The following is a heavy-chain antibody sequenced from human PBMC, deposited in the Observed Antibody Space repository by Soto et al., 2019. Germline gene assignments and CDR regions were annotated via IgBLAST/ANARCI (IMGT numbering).Heavy chain of an antibody. D-gene: IGHD3-10*01. CDR1: GYIFSNYW. V-gene: IGHV5-51*01. J-gene: IGHJ3*01. CDR3: TRQVADILVRDGGGFDV. Sequence: EVQLVQSGTEARKPGESLKISCQASGYIFSNYWIAWVRLMPGKGLEYMGITYPRKSDIRYTPPFQGQLTISADESTNTAHAQWSTLQATDTAMYYCTRQVADILVRDGGGFDVLGQGTLVTVSS. CDR2: TYPRKSDI.